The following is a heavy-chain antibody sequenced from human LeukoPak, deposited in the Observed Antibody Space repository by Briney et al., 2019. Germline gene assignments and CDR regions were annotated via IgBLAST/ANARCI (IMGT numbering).Heavy chain of an antibody. J-gene: IGHJ3*02. V-gene: IGHV3-66*01. CDR2: IYSGGST. CDR1: GFTVSSNY. Sequence: GGSLRLSCAASGFTVSSNYMSWVRQAPGKGLEWVSVIYSGGSTYYADSVKGRFTISRDNSKNTLYLQMNSLRAEDTAMFYCAKSFGWSAYYYAFDIWGQGTMVTVSS. CDR3: AKSFGWSAYYYAFDI. D-gene: IGHD3-3*01.